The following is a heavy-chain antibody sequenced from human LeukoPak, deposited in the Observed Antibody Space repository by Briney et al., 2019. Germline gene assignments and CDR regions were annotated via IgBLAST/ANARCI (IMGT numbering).Heavy chain of an antibody. CDR3: ARANSSSLVLFDY. Sequence: SVKVSCKASGGTFSSYAISWVRQAPGQGLEWMGRIIPILGIANYAQKFQGRVTITADKSTSTAYMELSSLRSEDTAVYYCARANSSSLVLFDYWGQGTLVTVSS. V-gene: IGHV1-69*04. CDR1: GGTFSSYA. CDR2: IIPILGIA. D-gene: IGHD6-6*01. J-gene: IGHJ4*02.